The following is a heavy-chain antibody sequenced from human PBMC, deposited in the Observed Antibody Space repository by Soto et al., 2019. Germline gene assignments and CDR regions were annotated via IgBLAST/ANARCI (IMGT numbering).Heavy chain of an antibody. CDR3: ARAWLRFLECLSRKNLFDP. CDR2: INPSGGST. V-gene: IGHV1-46*01. J-gene: IGHJ5*02. CDR1: VYTFTSYY. D-gene: IGHD3-3*01. Sequence: SVKVSCKASVYTFTSYYMHWLRQAPLQVLEWMGIINPSGGSTSYAQKFQGRVTMTRDTSTSTVYMQLSSLRSEDTAVYYCARAWLRFLECLSRKNLFDPWGQGTMVTVSS.